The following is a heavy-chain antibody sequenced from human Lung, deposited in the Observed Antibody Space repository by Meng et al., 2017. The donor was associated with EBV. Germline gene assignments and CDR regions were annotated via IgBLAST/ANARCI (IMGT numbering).Heavy chain of an antibody. CDR3: ARIPAWFDP. J-gene: IGHJ5*02. CDR2: ISSSGSII. CDR1: GFIFSDYY. Sequence: QGQVEGSGGGLCTPGGSLRLSCAASGFIFSDYYMSWIRQAPGKGLEWVSYISSSGSIIYYADSVKGRFTISRDNSKNSLYLQMNSLRADDTAVYYCARIPAWFDPWGQGTLVTVSS. D-gene: IGHD2-2*01. V-gene: IGHV3-11*01.